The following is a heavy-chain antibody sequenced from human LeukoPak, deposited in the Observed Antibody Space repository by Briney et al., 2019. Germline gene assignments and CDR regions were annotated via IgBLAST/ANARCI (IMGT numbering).Heavy chain of an antibody. J-gene: IGHJ4*02. CDR3: ARSSAVVGATTFDY. V-gene: IGHV3-64*01. CDR1: GFTFSSYA. CDR2: ISSNGGST. D-gene: IGHD1-26*01. Sequence: GGSLRLSCAASGFTFSSYAMHWVRQAPGKGLEYISSISSNGGSTYYANSVKGRFTISRDNSKNTLFLQMGSLRAEGMAVYYCARSSAVVGATTFDYWGQGTLVTVSS.